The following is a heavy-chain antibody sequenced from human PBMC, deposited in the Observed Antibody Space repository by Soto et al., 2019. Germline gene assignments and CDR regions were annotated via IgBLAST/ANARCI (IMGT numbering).Heavy chain of an antibody. CDR2: MYYSGST. CDR3: ARAPNSWYVYFAD. CDR1: GDSISSSY. V-gene: IGHV4-59*12. J-gene: IGHJ4*02. Sequence: QVQLQESGPGLVKPSETLSLTCTISGDSISSSYWNWIRQPPGKGLEWIGYMYYSGSTYYTPSLKSRVTISLDTSKNQFSLKLSSVTAADTAVYFCARAPNSWYVYFADWGQGTLVTVSS. D-gene: IGHD6-13*01.